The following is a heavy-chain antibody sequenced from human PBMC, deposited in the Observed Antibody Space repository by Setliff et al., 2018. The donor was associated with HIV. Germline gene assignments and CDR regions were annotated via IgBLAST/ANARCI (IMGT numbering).Heavy chain of an antibody. CDR2: IYYSGRT. V-gene: IGHV4-4*02. CDR1: GGSISSTNW. J-gene: IGHJ4*02. Sequence: SETLSLTCAVSGGSISSTNWWSWVRQPPGKGLEWIGSIYYSGRTYYNPSLKSRVTISVDTSKNQFSLKLSSVTAADTAVYYCARVGWDYYDSSGVGEFDYWGQGTLVTVSS. CDR3: ARVGWDYYDSSGVGEFDY. D-gene: IGHD3-22*01.